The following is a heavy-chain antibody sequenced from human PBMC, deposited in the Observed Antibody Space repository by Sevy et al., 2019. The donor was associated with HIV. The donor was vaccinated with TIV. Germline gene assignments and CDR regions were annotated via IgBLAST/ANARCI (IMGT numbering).Heavy chain of an antibody. J-gene: IGHJ4*02. CDR2: IKSDGSEI. Sequence: GGSLRLSCTGSGSTFSRHWMNWVRQAPGKGLEWVANIKSDGSEIHYVDSVKGRITISRDNSNDSLYLQLDSLRAEDTAVYYCARGLFFYGSKGSVFDSWGQGILVTVSS. V-gene: IGHV3-7*01. CDR1: GSTFSRHW. CDR3: ARGLFFYGSKGSVFDS. D-gene: IGHD3-10*01.